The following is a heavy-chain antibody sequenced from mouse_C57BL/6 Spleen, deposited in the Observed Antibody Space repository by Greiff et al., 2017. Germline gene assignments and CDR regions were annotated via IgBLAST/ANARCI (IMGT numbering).Heavy chain of an antibody. V-gene: IGHV1-80*01. CDR2: IYPGDGDT. J-gene: IGHJ2*01. CDR3: ARWEDRFFDY. CDR1: GYAFSSHW. Sequence: VQLQQSGAELVKPGASVKISCKASGYAFSSHWLNWVKQRPGKGLEWIGQIYPGDGDTNYNGKFKGKATLTADKSSSTAYMQLSSLTSEDSAVYFCARWEDRFFDYWGQGTTLTVSS. D-gene: IGHD4-1*01.